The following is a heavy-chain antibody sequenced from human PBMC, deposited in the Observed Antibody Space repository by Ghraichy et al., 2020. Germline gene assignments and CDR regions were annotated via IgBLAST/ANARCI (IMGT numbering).Heavy chain of an antibody. CDR1: GFTFSAYN. J-gene: IGHJ6*02. D-gene: IGHD3-3*01. V-gene: IGHV3-48*01. Sequence: GESLRLSCAASGFTFSAYNMNWVRQTPGKGLEWISFISSDDSTKYYADSVKGRFTISRDGAENSLYLQMNSLRAEDTAVYYCAREGYNSGNGYYFYYGMDVWGQGTSVTVSS. CDR2: ISSDDSTK. CDR3: AREGYNSGNGYYFYYGMDV.